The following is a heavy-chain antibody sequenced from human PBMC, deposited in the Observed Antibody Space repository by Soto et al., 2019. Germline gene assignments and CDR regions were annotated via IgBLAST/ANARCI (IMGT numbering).Heavy chain of an antibody. CDR2: ISASSSSI. Sequence: DVQLVESGGGLVKPGGSLRLSCAASGFNFITFSMNWVRQAPGKGLEWVSSISASSSSIYYAESVKGRFTVSRDNAKNSLYLKMNSLTAEDTDLYYCVRDAYNRDAFDIWGQGTTVPVSS. CDR3: VRDAYNRDAFDI. CDR1: GFNFITFS. V-gene: IGHV3-21*01. D-gene: IGHD1-20*01. J-gene: IGHJ3*02.